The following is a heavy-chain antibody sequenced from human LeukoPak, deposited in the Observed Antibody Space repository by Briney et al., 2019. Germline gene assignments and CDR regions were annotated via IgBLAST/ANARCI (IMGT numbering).Heavy chain of an antibody. CDR2: FGPEDGET. CDR3: VRGRSRTDVVVISNDAFDI. CDR1: GYTLTELS. J-gene: IGHJ3*02. D-gene: IGHD3-22*01. Sequence: RASVKVSCKVSGYTLTELSMHWVRQAPGKGLEWMGGFGPEDGETIYAQKFQGRVTMTRDTSTSTAYMEVRSLRSDDTAVYYCVRGRSRTDVVVISNDAFDIWGPGTMVTVSS. V-gene: IGHV1-24*01.